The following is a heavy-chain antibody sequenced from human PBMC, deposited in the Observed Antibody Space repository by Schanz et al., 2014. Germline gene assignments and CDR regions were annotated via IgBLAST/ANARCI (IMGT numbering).Heavy chain of an antibody. Sequence: EVQLLESGGGLVQPGGSLRLSCSASTFTFDHYAMTWVRQIPGKGLEWVGRIKGKTDGGTADYAAPMKGRFTISRDNSKNTLFLQMNSLRAEDTAVYYCARDHTTESYYSAGPPIDYWGQGTLLTVSS. CDR2: IKGKTDGGTA. D-gene: IGHD1-26*01. J-gene: IGHJ4*02. CDR3: ARDHTTESYYSAGPPIDY. CDR1: TFTFDHYA. V-gene: IGHV3-15*01.